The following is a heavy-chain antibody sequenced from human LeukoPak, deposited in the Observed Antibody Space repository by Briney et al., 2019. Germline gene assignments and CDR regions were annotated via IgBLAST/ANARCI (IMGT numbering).Heavy chain of an antibody. CDR3: ARDAAPTHYSSGWVNY. CDR2: ISSSSSYI. D-gene: IGHD6-19*01. Sequence: PGGSLRLSCAASGFTFSSYSMNWVRQAPGKGLEWVSSISSSSSYIYYADSVKGRFTISRDNAKNSLYLQMNSLRAEDTAVYYCARDAAPTHYSSGWVNYWGQGTLVTVSS. J-gene: IGHJ4*02. V-gene: IGHV3-21*01. CDR1: GFTFSSYS.